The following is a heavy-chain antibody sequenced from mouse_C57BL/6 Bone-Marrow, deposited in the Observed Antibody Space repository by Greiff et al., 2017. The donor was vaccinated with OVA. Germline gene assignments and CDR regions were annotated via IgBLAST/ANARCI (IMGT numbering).Heavy chain of an antibody. CDR3: ARSEATKKDY. CDR2: INPNNGGT. V-gene: IGHV1-26*01. Sequence: EVQLQQSGPELVKPGASVKISCKASGYTFTDYYMNWVKQSHGKSLEWIGDINPNNGGTSYNQKFKGKATLTVDKSSSTAYMELRSLTSEDSAVYYCARSEATKKDYWGQGTTLTVSS. CDR1: GYTFTDYY. D-gene: IGHD1-1*01. J-gene: IGHJ2*01.